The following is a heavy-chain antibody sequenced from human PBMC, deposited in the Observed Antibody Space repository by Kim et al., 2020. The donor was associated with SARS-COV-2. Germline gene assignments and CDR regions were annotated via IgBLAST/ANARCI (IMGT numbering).Heavy chain of an antibody. CDR1: GFTFSRRA. Sequence: GGSLRLSCAASGFTFSRRAMSWVRQVPGKGLEWIASVNNNNNTYYPDSVKGRLTVSRSITKDTLYLQMNSLRAGDTALYYCSKDHPSSGWRTFDSWGQGTRVAVPS. V-gene: IGHV3-23*05. D-gene: IGHD6-19*01. J-gene: IGHJ4*02. CDR3: SKDHPSSGWRTFDS. CDR2: VNNNNNT.